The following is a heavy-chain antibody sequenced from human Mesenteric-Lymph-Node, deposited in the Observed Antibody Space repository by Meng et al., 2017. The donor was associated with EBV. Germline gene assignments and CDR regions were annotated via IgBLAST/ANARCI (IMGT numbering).Heavy chain of an antibody. CDR3: ARENPARGNWFDP. Sequence: QVQLQGSGPGLVKPSETLSLPCTVSGGSVSSTSYYWSWIRHPPGKRLEWIGYVYYSGSTNYNPSLKSRVTISVDTSKNQFSLNLYSVTAADTAVYYCARENPARGNWFDPWGQGALVTVSS. CDR1: GGSVSSTSYY. J-gene: IGHJ5*02. D-gene: IGHD3-10*01. V-gene: IGHV4-61*01. CDR2: VYYSGST.